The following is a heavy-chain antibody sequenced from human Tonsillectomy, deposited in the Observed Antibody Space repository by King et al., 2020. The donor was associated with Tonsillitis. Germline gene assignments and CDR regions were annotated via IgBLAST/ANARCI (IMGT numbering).Heavy chain of an antibody. CDR2: IIGSGGNT. V-gene: IGHV3-23*04. J-gene: IGHJ6*02. CDR3: AKAGFGLGELYCCCGMDV. Sequence: VQLVESGGGLVQPGGSLRLSCAASGFTFSSYAMSWVRQAPGKGLEWVSAIIGSGGNTYYADSVKRRFTISRDNSKNTLYLQMNSLRAEAPAVYYCAKAGFGLGELYCCCGMDVWGQGTTVTVSS. D-gene: IGHD3-10*01. CDR1: GFTFSSYA.